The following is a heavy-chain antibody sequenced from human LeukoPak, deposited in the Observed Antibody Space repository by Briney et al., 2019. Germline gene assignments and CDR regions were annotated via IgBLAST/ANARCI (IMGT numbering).Heavy chain of an antibody. V-gene: IGHV4-34*01. D-gene: IGHD2-8*01. CDR1: GGSFSGYY. J-gene: IGHJ4*02. CDR2: INHSGST. CDR3: ATENGFNDY. Sequence: SETLSLTCGVYGGSFSGYYWSWIRQAPGKGLEWIGEINHSGSTSYNPSLKSRVTLSVDTSKNQFSLRLSSVAAADTAVYYCATENGFNDYWGQGTLVTVSS.